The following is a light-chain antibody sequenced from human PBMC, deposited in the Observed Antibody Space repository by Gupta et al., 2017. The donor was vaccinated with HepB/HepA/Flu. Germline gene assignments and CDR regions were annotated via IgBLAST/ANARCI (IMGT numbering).Light chain of an antibody. CDR2: WAS. J-gene: IGKJ4*01. CDR1: QSVLYSSNNKNY. Sequence: DTVVTQSLDSLVVAVCERAIFNCKSSQSVLYSSNNKNYLAWYQQKPGQPPKLLIYWASTRESGVPDRFSGSGSGTDFTLTISSLQAEDVAVYYCQQYYSAPLTFGGGTEVEIK. CDR3: QQYYSAPLT. V-gene: IGKV4-1*01.